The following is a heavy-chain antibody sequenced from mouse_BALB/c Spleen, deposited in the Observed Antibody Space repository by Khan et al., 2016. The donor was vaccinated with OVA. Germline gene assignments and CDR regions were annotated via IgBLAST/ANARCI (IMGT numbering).Heavy chain of an antibody. V-gene: IGHV1-26*01. CDR1: GYSFTGYY. J-gene: IGHJ4*01. D-gene: IGHD2-4*01. CDR2: VNPKNGGA. CDR3: ARDYYDYDHAMDY. Sequence: VQLKESGPDLVKPGASVKISCKASGYSFTGYYMHWVKQSHGKSLEWIGRVNPKNGGASYNQKFKDKAILTVDKSSSTAYMEVRSLTPEDSAVYCCARDYYDYDHAMDYWGQGTSVTVSS.